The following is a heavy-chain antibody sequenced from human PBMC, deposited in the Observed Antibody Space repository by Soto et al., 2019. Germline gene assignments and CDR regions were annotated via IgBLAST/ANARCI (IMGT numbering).Heavy chain of an antibody. V-gene: IGHV4-30-4*01. CDR3: ARSDSWFGELFYYYGMDV. CDR1: GGSISSGDYY. J-gene: IGHJ6*02. Sequence: SETLSLTCTVSGGSISSGDYYWSWIRQPPGKGLEWIGYIYYSGSTYYNPSLKSRVTISVDTSKNQFSLKLSSVTAADTAVYYCARSDSWFGELFYYYGMDVWGQGTTVTVSS. D-gene: IGHD3-10*01. CDR2: IYYSGST.